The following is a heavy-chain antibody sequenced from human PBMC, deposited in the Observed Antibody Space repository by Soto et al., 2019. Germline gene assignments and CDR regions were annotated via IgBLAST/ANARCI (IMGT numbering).Heavy chain of an antibody. J-gene: IGHJ4*02. D-gene: IGHD2-21*02. CDR3: AKGRASDCPGCTQDY. Sequence: GGSLRLSCAASGFTFSDHYMDWVRLAPGKGLEWVGRTRNKANSYTTEYAASVKGRFTISRDDSKNSLYLQMNSLRAEDTAVYYCAKGRASDCPGCTQDYWGQGTLVTVSS. CDR1: GFTFSDHY. V-gene: IGHV3-72*01. CDR2: TRNKANSYTT.